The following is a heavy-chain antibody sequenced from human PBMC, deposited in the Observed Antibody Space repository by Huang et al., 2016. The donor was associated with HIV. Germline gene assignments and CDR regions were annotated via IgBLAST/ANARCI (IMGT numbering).Heavy chain of an antibody. CDR3: ARSEVLVTAVPFDH. D-gene: IGHD2-21*02. CDR1: GYSFTNYW. J-gene: IGHJ4*02. Sequence: EVQLVQSEAEVKKPGESLKISCRGSGYSFTNYWIGWVRQRPGEGLEWMGVSDPADSDTRYSPSFQGQVTFSADKSTRTAYVQWSSLQASDTAIYYCARSEVLVTAVPFDHWGQGTLVTVSS. V-gene: IGHV5-51*03. CDR2: SDPADSDT.